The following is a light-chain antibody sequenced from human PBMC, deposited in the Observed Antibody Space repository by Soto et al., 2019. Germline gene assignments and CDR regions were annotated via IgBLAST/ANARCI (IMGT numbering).Light chain of an antibody. J-gene: IGLJ3*02. CDR3: VLYMGSGIWV. CDR2: STN. Sequence: QTVVTQEPSFSVSPGRPVTLTCGLSSGSVSTSYYPSWYQQTPGQAPRTLIYSTNTRSSGVPDRFSGSILGNKAALTITGAKADDESDYYCVLYMGSGIWVFGGGTTLTVL. V-gene: IGLV8-61*01. CDR1: SGSVSTSYY.